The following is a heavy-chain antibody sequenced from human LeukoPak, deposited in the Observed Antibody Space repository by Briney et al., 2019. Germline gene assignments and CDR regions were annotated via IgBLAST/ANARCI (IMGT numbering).Heavy chain of an antibody. D-gene: IGHD3-16*01. Sequence: PSETLSLTCTVSDDSISDYYRGWIRQPPGKGLEWIGYFYNSGRSTYNPSLKSRVTISADTSKNHFSLKLNSVTTADTAVYYCTRGAGWLIDYWGQGILVAVSS. CDR1: DDSISDYY. CDR3: TRGAGWLIDY. V-gene: IGHV4-59*01. J-gene: IGHJ4*02. CDR2: FYNSGRS.